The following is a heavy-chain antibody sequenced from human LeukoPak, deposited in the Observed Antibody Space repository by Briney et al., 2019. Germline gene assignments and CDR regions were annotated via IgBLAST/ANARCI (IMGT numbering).Heavy chain of an antibody. D-gene: IGHD4-17*01. V-gene: IGHV3-66*01. CDR3: AREVFDGDYGSIDY. Sequence: GGSLRLSCAASGFTVSSNYMSWVRQAPGKGLEWVSVIYSGGSTHYADSVKGRFTISRDNSKNTLYLQMNSLRAEDTAVYYCAREVFDGDYGSIDYWGQGTLVTVSS. CDR1: GFTVSSNY. J-gene: IGHJ4*02. CDR2: IYSGGST.